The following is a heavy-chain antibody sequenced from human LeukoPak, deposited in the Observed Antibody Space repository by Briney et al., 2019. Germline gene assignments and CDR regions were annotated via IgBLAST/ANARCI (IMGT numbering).Heavy chain of an antibody. D-gene: IGHD1-26*01. CDR1: GFTFSSYA. V-gene: IGHV3-23*01. CDR2: VSGSGAHT. J-gene: IGHJ3*02. Sequence: GGSLRLSCAASGFTFSSYAMTWVRQAPGKGLQWVSAVSGSGAHTYYADSVKGRFTISRDNSKNTLYLQMNSLRAEDTAVYYCAKDLRASGSHGFIQFGDAFDIWGQGTMVTVSS. CDR3: AKDLRASGSHGFIQFGDAFDI.